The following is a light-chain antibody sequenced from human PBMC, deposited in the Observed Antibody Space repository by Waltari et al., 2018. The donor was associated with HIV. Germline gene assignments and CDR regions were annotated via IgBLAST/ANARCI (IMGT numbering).Light chain of an antibody. CDR3: QQRSDSPPST. Sequence: EIVCTPSPATLSWSPGETATLSCRASQSVGSYLAWYQQKPGRATRLLIYDAINTATGIPARFSGSGSGTDFTLTISSLEPEDFAVYYCQQRSDSPPSTFGGGTKVEI. CDR2: DAI. V-gene: IGKV3-11*01. J-gene: IGKJ4*01. CDR1: QSVGSY.